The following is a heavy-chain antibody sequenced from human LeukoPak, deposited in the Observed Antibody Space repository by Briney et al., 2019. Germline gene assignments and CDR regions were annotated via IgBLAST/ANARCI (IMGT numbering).Heavy chain of an antibody. V-gene: IGHV3-74*01. D-gene: IGHD6-19*01. CDR2: INSDGSST. J-gene: IGHJ5*02. CDR3: AKDVSGPYGSLFDP. Sequence: GGSLRLSCAASGFTFSSYWMHWVRQAPGKGLVWVSRINSDGSSTSYADSVKGRFTISRDNAKNTLYLQMTSLRADDTAVYYCAKDVSGPYGSLFDPWGQGTLVIVSS. CDR1: GFTFSSYW.